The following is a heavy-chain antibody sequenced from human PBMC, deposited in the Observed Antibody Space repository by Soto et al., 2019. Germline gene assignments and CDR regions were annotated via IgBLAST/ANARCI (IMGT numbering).Heavy chain of an antibody. CDR3: ARDRRITIFGVVIPPDFDY. J-gene: IGHJ4*02. D-gene: IGHD3-3*01. V-gene: IGHV1-18*01. CDR2: IIANYGTT. CDR1: GGTFSSYA. Sequence: ASVKVSCKASGGTFSSYAISWVRQAPGQGLEWMGWIIANYGTTNYAQKFQGRVTMTTDTSTSTAYMELRSLRSDDTAVYYCARDRRITIFGVVIPPDFDYWGQGTLVTVSS.